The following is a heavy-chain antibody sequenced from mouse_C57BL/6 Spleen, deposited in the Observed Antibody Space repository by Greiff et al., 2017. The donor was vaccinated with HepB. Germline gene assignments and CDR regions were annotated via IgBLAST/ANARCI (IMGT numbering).Heavy chain of an antibody. CDR3: ARCYDYDGAWFAY. CDR2: IDPSDSYT. Sequence: QVQLKQPGAELVMPGASAKLSCKASGYTFTSYWMHWVKQRPGQGLEWIGEIDPSDSYTNYNQKFKGKSTLTVDKSSSTAYMQLSSLTSEDSAVYYCARCYDYDGAWFAYWGQGTLVTVSA. V-gene: IGHV1-69*01. D-gene: IGHD2-4*01. CDR1: GYTFTSYW. J-gene: IGHJ3*01.